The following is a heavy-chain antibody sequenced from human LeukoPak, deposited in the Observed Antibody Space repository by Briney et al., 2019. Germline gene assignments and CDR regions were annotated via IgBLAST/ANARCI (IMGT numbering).Heavy chain of an antibody. V-gene: IGHV1-46*01. CDR3: ARIFAGWAAMAPHDAFDI. J-gene: IGHJ3*02. D-gene: IGHD5-18*01. Sequence: ASVKVSCKASGYTFTSYYMHWVRQAPGQGLEWMGIINPSGGSTSYAQKFQGRVTMTRDTSTSTVYMELSSLRSEDTAVYYCARIFAGWAAMAPHDAFDIWGQGTMVTVSS. CDR1: GYTFTSYY. CDR2: INPSGGST.